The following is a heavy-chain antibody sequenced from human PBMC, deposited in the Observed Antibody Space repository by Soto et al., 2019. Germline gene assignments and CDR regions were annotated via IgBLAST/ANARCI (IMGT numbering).Heavy chain of an antibody. CDR1: GDSISSGGYY. D-gene: IGHD5-12*01. J-gene: IGHJ4*02. CDR3: ASGGRYDYPDY. CDR2: IYYSGST. V-gene: IGHV4-31*03. Sequence: QVQLQESGPGLVKPSQTLSLTCTVSGDSISSGGYYWTWIRQHPGKGLEWIGYIYYSGSTYYNPSLKNRVTISVDTSKNQFSVTLSAVTAAQTAAYYCASGGRYDYPDYWGQGTLVTVSS.